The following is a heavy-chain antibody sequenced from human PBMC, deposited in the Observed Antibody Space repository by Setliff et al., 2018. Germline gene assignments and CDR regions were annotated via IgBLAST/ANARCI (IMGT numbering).Heavy chain of an antibody. Sequence: SETLSLTCTVSGGSISSGSYYWSWIRQPAGKGLEWIGRIYTSGSTNYNPSLKSRVTISVDTAKNQFSLKLSSVTAADTAVYYCARSTGLWFVDWGQGTLVTVSS. CDR2: IYTSGST. V-gene: IGHV4-61*02. J-gene: IGHJ4*02. D-gene: IGHD5-18*01. CDR1: GGSISSGSYY. CDR3: ARSTGLWFVD.